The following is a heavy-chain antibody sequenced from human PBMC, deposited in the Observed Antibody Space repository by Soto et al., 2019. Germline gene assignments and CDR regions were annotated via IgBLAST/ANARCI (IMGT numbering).Heavy chain of an antibody. CDR3: ARDKNTGLFDY. CDR1: DGYFIGYY. D-gene: IGHD2-8*02. Sequence: SETLSLTYAGYDGYFIGYYWTWISQTQGTGLEWIGEINHSGSTNYNPSIKSRVTISVDTSKNQFSLNLTSVTAADTAVYYCARDKNTGLFDYWGHGTPVTVFS. J-gene: IGHJ4*01. V-gene: IGHV4-34*01. CDR2: INHSGST.